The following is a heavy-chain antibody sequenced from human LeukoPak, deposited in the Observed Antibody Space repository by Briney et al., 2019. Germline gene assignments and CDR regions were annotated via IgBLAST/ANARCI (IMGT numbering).Heavy chain of an antibody. CDR3: AKDRSSRSSYGDAFDI. V-gene: IGHV3-9*01. J-gene: IGHJ3*02. D-gene: IGHD6-13*01. CDR2: ICWHSGTI. CDR1: GFIFSDYI. Sequence: GGSLRLSCAASGFIFSDYIVHSVRLPPGKRVWWGSGICWHSGTIGYADSVKGRITISRDNAKSSMYLQMNSLTAKDTALYYCAKDRSSRSSYGDAFDIWGQGTVVTVSS.